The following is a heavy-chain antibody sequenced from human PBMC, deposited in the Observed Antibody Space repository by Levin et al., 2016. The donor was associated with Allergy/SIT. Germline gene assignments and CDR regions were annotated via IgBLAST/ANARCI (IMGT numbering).Heavy chain of an antibody. J-gene: IGHJ6*02. Sequence: GGSLRLSCVGSGFTLSRYAMTWVRQAPGKGLEWVSVISNGGSTFYAGSVRGRFTISRDNSKNTVYLQMNSLRPDDTALYYCAKDVFGDISIFGMPYRDFYSHGMEVWGQGATVIVSS. D-gene: IGHD3-3*01. CDR1: GFTLSRYA. CDR2: ISNGGST. CDR3: AKDVFGDISIFGMPYRDFYSHGMEV. V-gene: IGHV3-23*01.